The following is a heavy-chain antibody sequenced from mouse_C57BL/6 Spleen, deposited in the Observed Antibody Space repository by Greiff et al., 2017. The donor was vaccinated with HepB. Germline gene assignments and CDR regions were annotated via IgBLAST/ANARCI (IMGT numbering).Heavy chain of an antibody. Sequence: QVHVKQSGPELVKPGASVKISCKASGYAFTSYWMNWVKQRPGKGLEWIGRIYPGDGDTNYNEKFKGKATLTADTSSSTAYMQLSSLTSEDSAVYCCAAGSSYEGYWGQGTTLTVSS. V-gene: IGHV1-82*01. D-gene: IGHD1-1*01. J-gene: IGHJ2*01. CDR2: IYPGDGDT. CDR1: GYAFTSYW. CDR3: AAGSSYEGY.